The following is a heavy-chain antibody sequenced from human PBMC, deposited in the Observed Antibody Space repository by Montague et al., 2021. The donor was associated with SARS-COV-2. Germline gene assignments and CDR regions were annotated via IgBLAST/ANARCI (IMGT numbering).Heavy chain of an antibody. Sequence: SETLSLTCAVYGGSFSGYYWSWIRQSPGKGLEWIGEINHSGTTNYNSSLKSRVIISGDTSKNQFSLKTSSVTDADTAMYYCARGGRGSRYHLLSGTWFDPWGQGTLVTVSS. D-gene: IGHD2-2*01. CDR1: GGSFSGYY. V-gene: IGHV4-34*01. J-gene: IGHJ5*02. CDR2: INHSGTT. CDR3: ARGGRGSRYHLLSGTWFDP.